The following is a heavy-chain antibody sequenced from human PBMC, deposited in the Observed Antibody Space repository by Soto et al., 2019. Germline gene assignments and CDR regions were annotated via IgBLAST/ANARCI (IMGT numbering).Heavy chain of an antibody. CDR1: GFTFSNAW. Sequence: EVQLVESGGGLVKPGGSLRLSCAASGFTFSNAWMSWVRQAPGKGLEWVGRIKSRADGGTADHAAPVKGRFAISRDDSKNTLYLQRKSLKTEDTAVYYCAPLGGNLGAFDYWGQGTLVTVSS. D-gene: IGHD3-16*01. CDR2: IKSRADGGTA. V-gene: IGHV3-15*01. J-gene: IGHJ4*02. CDR3: APLGGNLGAFDY.